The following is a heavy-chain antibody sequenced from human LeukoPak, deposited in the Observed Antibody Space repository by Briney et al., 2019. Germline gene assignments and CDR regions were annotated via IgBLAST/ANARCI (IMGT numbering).Heavy chain of an antibody. CDR2: ISSSSSTI. D-gene: IGHD3-9*01. J-gene: IGHJ3*02. CDR1: GFSFSDYW. CDR3: ARDGDYDILTGYLNGDAFDI. V-gene: IGHV3-48*01. Sequence: GSLRLSCAASGFSFSDYWMNWVRQAPGKGLEWVSYISSSSSTIYYADSVKGRFTISRDNAKNSLYLQMNSLRAEDTAVYYCARDGDYDILTGYLNGDAFDIWGQGTMVTVSS.